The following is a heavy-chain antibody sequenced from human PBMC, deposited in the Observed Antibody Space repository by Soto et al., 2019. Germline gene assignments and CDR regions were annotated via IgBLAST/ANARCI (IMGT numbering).Heavy chain of an antibody. J-gene: IGHJ4*02. D-gene: IGHD4-17*01. CDR3: ARDLTIFDY. CDR1: GFTFSSYS. Sequence: EVQLVESGGGLVQPGGSLRLSCAASGFTFSSYSMNWVRQAPGKGLEWVSYISSTSSTIYYADSVKGRFTVSRDNANNSLYLQMNNLRDEDTAVYYCARDLTIFDYWGQGTLVTVSS. V-gene: IGHV3-48*02. CDR2: ISSTSSTI.